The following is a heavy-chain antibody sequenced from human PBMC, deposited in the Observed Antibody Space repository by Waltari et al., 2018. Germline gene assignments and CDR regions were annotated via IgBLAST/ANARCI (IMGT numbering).Heavy chain of an antibody. CDR1: GYTFTSYG. CDR2: ISAYNGNT. V-gene: IGHV1-18*01. CDR3: ARDSRVLRFRESKGVFDY. J-gene: IGHJ4*02. Sequence: QVQLVQSGAEVKKPGASVKVSCKASGYTFTSYGISWVRQAHGHGLEWMGWISAYNGNTNYAQKLQGRVTMTTDTSTSTAYMELRSLRSDDTAVYYCARDSRVLRFRESKGVFDYWGQGTLVTVSS. D-gene: IGHD3-10*01.